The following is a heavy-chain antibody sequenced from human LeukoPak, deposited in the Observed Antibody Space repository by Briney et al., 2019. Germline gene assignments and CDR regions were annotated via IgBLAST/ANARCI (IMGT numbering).Heavy chain of an antibody. Sequence: SETLSLTCTVSGGSISSYYWSWIRQPPAKGLEGIGYIFYSGSTNYNPPLTSRVTISVDTSKTQSSLKLSSVTAADTAVYYCARFACSSTSCYIYHFDYWGQGTLVTVSS. CDR3: ARFACSSTSCYIYHFDY. J-gene: IGHJ4*02. CDR2: IFYSGST. V-gene: IGHV4-59*01. CDR1: GGSISSYY. D-gene: IGHD2-2*01.